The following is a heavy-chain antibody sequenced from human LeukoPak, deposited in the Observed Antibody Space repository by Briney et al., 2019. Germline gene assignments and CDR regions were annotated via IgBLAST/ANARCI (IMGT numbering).Heavy chain of an antibody. V-gene: IGHV4-34*01. CDR1: GGSFSGYY. CDR2: INHSGST. CDR3: ARRYSGSYHDVIDF. Sequence: SETLSLTCAVYGGSFSGYYWTWIRQPPGKGLEWIGEINHSGSTNYNPSLKSRITISADTSKNQFSLKLSSLSAADAAVYYCARRYSGSYHDVIDFWGQGTLVTVSS. D-gene: IGHD1-26*01. J-gene: IGHJ4*02.